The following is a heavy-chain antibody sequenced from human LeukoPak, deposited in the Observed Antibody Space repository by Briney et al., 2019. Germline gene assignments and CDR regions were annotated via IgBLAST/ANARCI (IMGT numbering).Heavy chain of an antibody. CDR3: VKDGYGDYGLDY. Sequence: PGGSLRLSCAASGFTFSSYAMSWVRQAPGKGLEWVSAISGSGGSTYYADSVKGRFTISRDNSKNTLYLQMNSLRAEDTAVYYCVKDGYGDYGLDYWGQGTLVTVSS. V-gene: IGHV3-23*01. J-gene: IGHJ4*02. CDR1: GFTFSSYA. D-gene: IGHD4-17*01. CDR2: ISGSGGST.